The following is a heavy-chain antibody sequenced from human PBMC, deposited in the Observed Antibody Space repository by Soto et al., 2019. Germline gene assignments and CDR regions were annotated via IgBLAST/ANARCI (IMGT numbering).Heavy chain of an antibody. Sequence: GGSLRLSCAASGFTFSSYAMHWVRQAPGKGLEWVAVISYDGSNKYYADSVKGRFTISRDNSKNTLYLQMNSLRAEDTAVYYRARCDIAAHPRYYGMDVWGQGTTVTVSS. CDR2: ISYDGSNK. V-gene: IGHV3-30-3*01. J-gene: IGHJ6*02. CDR3: ARCDIAAHPRYYGMDV. D-gene: IGHD6-6*01. CDR1: GFTFSSYA.